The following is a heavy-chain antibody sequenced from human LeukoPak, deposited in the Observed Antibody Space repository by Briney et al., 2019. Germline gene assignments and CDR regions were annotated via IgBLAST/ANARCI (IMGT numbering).Heavy chain of an antibody. CDR2: IIPIFGTA. D-gene: IGHD2-2*01. Sequence: SVKVSCKASGGTFSSYAISWVRQAPGQGLEWMGGIIPIFGTANYAQKFQGRVTITADESTSTAYMELSSLRSEDTAVYYCARGRFFVVVPAATYYYYMDVWGKGTTVTVSS. V-gene: IGHV1-69*13. CDR1: GGTFSSYA. J-gene: IGHJ6*03. CDR3: ARGRFFVVVPAATYYYYMDV.